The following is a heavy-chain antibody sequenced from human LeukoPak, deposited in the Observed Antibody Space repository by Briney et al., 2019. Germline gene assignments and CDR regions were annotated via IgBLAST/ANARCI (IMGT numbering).Heavy chain of an antibody. V-gene: IGHV4-38-2*02. CDR2: IYESGST. D-gene: IGHD3-16*01. CDR3: ARGGGYYYMDV. CDR1: GYSISSGYL. J-gene: IGHJ6*03. Sequence: SETLSLTCTVSGYSISSGYLWGWIRQPPGKGLEWIGSIYESGSTYYNPSLKSRVTISVDTSKNQFSLKLSSVTAADTAVYYCARGGGYYYMDVWGKGTTVTVSS.